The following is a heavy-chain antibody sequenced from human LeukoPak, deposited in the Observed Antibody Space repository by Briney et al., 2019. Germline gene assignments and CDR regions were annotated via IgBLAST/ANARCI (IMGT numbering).Heavy chain of an antibody. CDR3: AREYAASYGMDV. CDR2: IYYSGST. CDR1: GGSISSSSYC. Sequence: SETLSLTCTVSGGSISSSSYCWGWIRQPPRKGLEWIGSIYYSGSTYYNPSLKSRVTISVDTSKNQFSLKLSSVTAADTAVYYCAREYAASYGMDVWGQGTTVTVSS. D-gene: IGHD2-8*01. V-gene: IGHV4-39*01. J-gene: IGHJ6*02.